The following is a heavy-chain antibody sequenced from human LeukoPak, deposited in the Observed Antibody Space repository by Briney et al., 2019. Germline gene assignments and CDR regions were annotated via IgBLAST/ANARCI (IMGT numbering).Heavy chain of an antibody. CDR2: INQSGRT. V-gene: IGHV4-34*01. CDR3: AQSSGSTIDPYDL. Sequence: SKTLSLTCAVSGGSFSGYYRTWIRQSPGKGLEWIGEINQSGRTSYSPSLKSRVTISGDTSKNQFSLQLTSVTAADTAVYYCAQSSGSTIDPYDLWGQGTIVTVSS. J-gene: IGHJ3*01. D-gene: IGHD3-22*01. CDR1: GGSFSGYY.